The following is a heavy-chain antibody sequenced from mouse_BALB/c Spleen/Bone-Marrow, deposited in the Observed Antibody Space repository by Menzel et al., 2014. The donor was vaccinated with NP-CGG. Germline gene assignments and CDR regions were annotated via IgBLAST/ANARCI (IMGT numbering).Heavy chain of an antibody. CDR1: GYTFTSYY. J-gene: IGHJ2*01. CDR2: IYPGNVNT. V-gene: IGHV1S56*01. Sequence: VQLKDSGPELVKPGASVRISCKAAGYTFTSYYIHWVKQRPGQGLQWIGWIYPGNVNTKYNEKFKGKATLTADKSSSTAYIQLSSLTSEDSAVYFCAREANWNFDYWGQGTTLTVSS. CDR3: AREANWNFDY. D-gene: IGHD4-1*01.